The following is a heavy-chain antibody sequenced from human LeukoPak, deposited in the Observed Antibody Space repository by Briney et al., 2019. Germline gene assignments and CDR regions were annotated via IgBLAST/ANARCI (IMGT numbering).Heavy chain of an antibody. V-gene: IGHV3-23*01. Sequence: PGGSLRLSCAASGFTFSSYAMSWVRQAPGKGLEWVSAISGSGGSTYYADSVKGRFTISRDNSKNTLYLQMNSPRAEDTAVYYCAKESGYDPAQGDNWFDPWGQGTLVTVSS. J-gene: IGHJ5*02. D-gene: IGHD5-12*01. CDR2: ISGSGGST. CDR3: AKESGYDPAQGDNWFDP. CDR1: GFTFSSYA.